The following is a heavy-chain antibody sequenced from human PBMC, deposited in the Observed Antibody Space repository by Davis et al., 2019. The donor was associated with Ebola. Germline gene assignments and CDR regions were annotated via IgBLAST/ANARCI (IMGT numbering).Heavy chain of an antibody. D-gene: IGHD6-19*01. J-gene: IGHJ6*02. CDR3: ARNRGYSSGWTNFYYYGIDV. CDR2: IIPMFGTE. V-gene: IGHV1-69*13. CDR1: GGTFSSYA. Sequence: SVKVSCKASGGTFSSYAISWVRQAPGQGLTWMGGIIPMFGTETYAEKFQGRVTITADEPTSTAYMELSSLRSEDTAVYYCARNRGYSSGWTNFYYYGIDVWGQGTAVTVSS.